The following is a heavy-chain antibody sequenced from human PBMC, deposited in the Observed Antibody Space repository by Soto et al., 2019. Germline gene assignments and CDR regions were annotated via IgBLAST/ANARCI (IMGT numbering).Heavy chain of an antibody. D-gene: IGHD6-13*01. Sequence: ASVKVSCKASGYTFTSYGIHWVRQAPGQRLEWMGWINAANGDTKYSPKFQGRVTITRDTSASTAYMELSSLRSEDTAVCYCVRRHVSATGIDWFDPWGQGTLVTVSS. V-gene: IGHV1-3*01. CDR1: GYTFTSYG. CDR2: INAANGDT. J-gene: IGHJ5*02. CDR3: VRRHVSATGIDWFDP.